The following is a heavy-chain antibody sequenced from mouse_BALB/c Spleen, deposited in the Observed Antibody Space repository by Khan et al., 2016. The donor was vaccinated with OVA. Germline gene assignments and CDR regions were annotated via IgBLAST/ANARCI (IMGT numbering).Heavy chain of an antibody. CDR2: LSYSGST. CDR3: ARDGSRYNYAMDY. V-gene: IGHV3-2*02. Sequence: VQLKESGPGLVKPSQSLSLTCTVTGYSITSDYAWNWIRQFPGNQLEWMGYLSYSGSTNYNPSLKSRISITRDTSKNQFFMQLNSVTTEDTATYYCARDGSRYNYAMDYWGQGTSVTVSS. CDR1: GYSITSDYA. J-gene: IGHJ4*01. D-gene: IGHD2-3*01.